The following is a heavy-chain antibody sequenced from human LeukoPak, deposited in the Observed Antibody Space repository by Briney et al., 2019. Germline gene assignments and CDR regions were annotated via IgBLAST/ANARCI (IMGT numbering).Heavy chain of an antibody. Sequence: GGSLRLSCATSGFTVSNNYLSWVRQAPGKGVEWVSIIYTDGGTYYADSVKGRFTISRDNSKNTLYLQMNSLRADDTAVYYCAREQPPGVYFDYWGQGTLVTVSS. CDR2: IYTDGGT. J-gene: IGHJ4*02. CDR3: AREQPPGVYFDY. CDR1: GFTVSNNY. V-gene: IGHV3-53*01. D-gene: IGHD3-10*01.